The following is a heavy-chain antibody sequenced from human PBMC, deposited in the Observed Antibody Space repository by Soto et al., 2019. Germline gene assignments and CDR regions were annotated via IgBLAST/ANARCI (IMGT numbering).Heavy chain of an antibody. Sequence: PSETLSLTCTVSGGSISSSSYYWGWIRQPPGKGLEWIGSIYYSGSTYYNPSLKSRVTISVDTSKNQFSRKLSSVTAADTAVYYCTRYYDILTGYGLGYYYYGMDVWGQGTTVTVSS. CDR3: TRYYDILTGYGLGYYYYGMDV. J-gene: IGHJ6*02. V-gene: IGHV4-39*01. CDR1: GGSISSSSYY. CDR2: IYYSGST. D-gene: IGHD3-9*01.